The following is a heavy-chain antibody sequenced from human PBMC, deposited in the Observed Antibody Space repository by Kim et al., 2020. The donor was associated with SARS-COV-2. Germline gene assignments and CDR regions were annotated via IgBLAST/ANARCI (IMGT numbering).Heavy chain of an antibody. J-gene: IGHJ6*03. Sequence: GGSLRLSCAASGFTFSSYSMNWVRQAPGKGLEWVSSISSSSSYIYYADSVKGRFTISRDNAKNSLYLQMNSLRAEDTAVYYCARADRITIFGVVISDYYYYMDVWGKGTTVTVSS. V-gene: IGHV3-21*01. CDR1: GFTFSSYS. CDR3: ARADRITIFGVVISDYYYYMDV. CDR2: ISSSSSYI. D-gene: IGHD3-3*01.